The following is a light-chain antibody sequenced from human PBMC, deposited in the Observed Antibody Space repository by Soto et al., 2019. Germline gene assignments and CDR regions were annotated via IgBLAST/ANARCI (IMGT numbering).Light chain of an antibody. CDR3: QQYNNWRT. J-gene: IGKJ1*01. Sequence: EIVLTQSPATLSLSPGERATLSCRASQSVSSYLAWYQHKPGQAPRLLIYGASSRATGIPDRFSGSGSGTEFTLTISNLQSEDFAIYYCQQYNNWRTFGQGTKVDIK. CDR2: GAS. CDR1: QSVSSY. V-gene: IGKV3D-15*01.